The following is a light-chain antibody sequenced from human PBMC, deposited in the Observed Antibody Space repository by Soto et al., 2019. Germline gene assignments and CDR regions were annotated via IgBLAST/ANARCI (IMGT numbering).Light chain of an antibody. J-gene: IGKJ4*01. V-gene: IGKV3-15*01. CDR3: HQYNTWVGIT. CDR2: GAT. CDR1: QSVSSN. Sequence: ETVMTQSPATLSVSPGQGATLSCRASQSVSSNLAWYQQKPGQAPRLLIYGATTRATGIPARFSGSGSGTEFTLTSSSLQSEDFAMYYCHQYNTWVGITLGGGTKVE.